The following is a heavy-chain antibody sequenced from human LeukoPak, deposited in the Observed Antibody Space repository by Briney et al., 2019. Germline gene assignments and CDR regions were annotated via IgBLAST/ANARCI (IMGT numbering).Heavy chain of an antibody. J-gene: IGHJ6*03. CDR2: IKQDGGET. CDR3: AKGGGFDWLNYYYMDV. Sequence: GGSLRLSCAASGFTFSDYWMNWVRQAPGKGLEWVANIKQDGGETYYVNSVKGRFTISRDNTKKSLYLQMNNLRDEDTAVYYCAKGGGFDWLNYYYMDVWGKGTTVIISS. CDR1: GFTFSDYW. V-gene: IGHV3-7*03. D-gene: IGHD3-9*01.